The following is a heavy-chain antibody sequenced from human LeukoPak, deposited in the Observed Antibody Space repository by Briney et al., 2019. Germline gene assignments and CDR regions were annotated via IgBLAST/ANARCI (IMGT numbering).Heavy chain of an antibody. CDR1: GYTFTCYY. Sequence: ASVKVSCKASGYTFTCYYMHWVRQAPGHGLEWMGWINPNSGGTNYAQKFQGRVTMTRDTSISTAYMELSRLRADDTAVYYCARERRSVLPAATRYFYLWDRGTLVTVSS. V-gene: IGHV1-2*02. J-gene: IGHJ2*01. CDR2: INPNSGGT. CDR3: ARERRSVLPAATRYFYL. D-gene: IGHD2-2*01.